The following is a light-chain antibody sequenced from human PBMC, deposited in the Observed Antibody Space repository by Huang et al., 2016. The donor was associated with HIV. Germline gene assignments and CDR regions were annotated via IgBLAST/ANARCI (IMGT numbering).Light chain of an antibody. CDR2: AAS. V-gene: IGKV1-17*03. CDR3: LQHHAYPRT. J-gene: IGKJ1*01. Sequence: DIQTDQVPFGMSASVRDKVTNTCQESQAISNYVVWFQQKPGRAPKRLIYAASSLQSGVPSRFSGSGYGTKFTLTITSLQPEDFATYYCLQHHAYPRTFGPGTKVEVK. CDR1: QAISNY.